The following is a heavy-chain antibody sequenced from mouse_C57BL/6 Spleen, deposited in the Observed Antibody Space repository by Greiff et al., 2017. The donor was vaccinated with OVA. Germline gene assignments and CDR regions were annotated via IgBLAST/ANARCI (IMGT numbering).Heavy chain of an antibody. Sequence: VQLQQSGPELVKPGASVKISCKASGYAFSSSWMNWVKQRPGKGLEWIGRIYPGDGDTNYNGKFKGKATLTADKSSSTAYMQLSSLTSEDSAVYFCASKAYYSNYNWYFDVWGTGTTVTVSS. V-gene: IGHV1-82*01. J-gene: IGHJ1*03. CDR3: ASKAYYSNYNWYFDV. CDR2: IYPGDGDT. D-gene: IGHD2-5*01. CDR1: GYAFSSSW.